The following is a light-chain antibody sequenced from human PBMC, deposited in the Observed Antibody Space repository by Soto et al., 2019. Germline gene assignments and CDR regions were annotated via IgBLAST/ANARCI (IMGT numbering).Light chain of an antibody. J-gene: IGKJ4*01. CDR1: ESVSIS. Sequence: IVMTQSPATLSVSPGEGATLSCRASESVSISLAWYQHKPGQPPRLLIHGASTRASGVPPRFSGGGSGTEFTLTISSLQSEDFAVYYCQQRSNWPPLTFGGGTKVDIK. V-gene: IGKV3D-15*01. CDR3: QQRSNWPPLT. CDR2: GAS.